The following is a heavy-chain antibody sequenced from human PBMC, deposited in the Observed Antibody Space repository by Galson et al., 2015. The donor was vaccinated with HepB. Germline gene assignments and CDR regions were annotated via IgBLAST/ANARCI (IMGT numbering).Heavy chain of an antibody. D-gene: IGHD5-12*01. CDR1: GFTFSNYG. V-gene: IGHV3-33*06. J-gene: IGHJ4*02. CDR2: VWYDGTQK. Sequence: SLRLSCAAAGFTFSNYGMHWVRQAPGKGLEWVALVWYDGTQKYYADSVKGRFTISRDNSKNTLYLQMNSLRAEDTAVYYCAKDHSWGAYDPGAGIDYWGQGTLVTVSS. CDR3: AKDHSWGAYDPGAGIDY.